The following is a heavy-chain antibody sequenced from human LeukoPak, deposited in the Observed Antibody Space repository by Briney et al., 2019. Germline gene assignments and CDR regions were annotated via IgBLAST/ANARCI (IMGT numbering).Heavy chain of an antibody. CDR3: AGYSSGWIDY. J-gene: IGHJ4*02. CDR1: GFTFSSYS. D-gene: IGHD6-19*01. CDR2: IYYSGST. Sequence: GSLRLSCAASGFTFSSYSMNWIRQPPGKGLEWIGSIYYSGSTYYNPSLKSRVTISVDTSKNQFSLKLSSVTAADTAVYYCAGYSSGWIDYWGQGTLVTVSS. V-gene: IGHV4-59*05.